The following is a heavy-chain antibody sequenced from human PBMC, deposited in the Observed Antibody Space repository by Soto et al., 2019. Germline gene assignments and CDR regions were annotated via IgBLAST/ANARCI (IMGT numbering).Heavy chain of an antibody. J-gene: IGHJ5*02. Sequence: SVKVSCKASGGTFSSYAISWVRQAPGQGLEWMGGIIPIFGTANYAQKFQGRVTIAADKSTSTAYMELSSLRSEDTAVYYCARDGYNWNLNWFDPWGQGTLVTGSS. CDR3: ARDGYNWNLNWFDP. D-gene: IGHD1-20*01. V-gene: IGHV1-69*06. CDR1: GGTFSSYA. CDR2: IIPIFGTA.